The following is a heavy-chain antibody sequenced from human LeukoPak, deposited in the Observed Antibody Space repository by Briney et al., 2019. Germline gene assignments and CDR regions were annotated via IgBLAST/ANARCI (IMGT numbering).Heavy chain of an antibody. D-gene: IGHD3-16*01. CDR3: EKVQLKTVCVFVPKGYYYMDV. Sequence: GSLRLSCAASGFTFSSNSMNWVRQAPGKGLEWVASISSSSSYIYYSDSVKGRFTISRDNSKNTLYLQMNRLRAEDTAVYYCEKVQLKTVCVFVPKGYYYMDVWGKGTTVTISS. CDR2: ISSSSSYI. J-gene: IGHJ6*03. CDR1: GFTFSSNS. V-gene: IGHV3-21*01.